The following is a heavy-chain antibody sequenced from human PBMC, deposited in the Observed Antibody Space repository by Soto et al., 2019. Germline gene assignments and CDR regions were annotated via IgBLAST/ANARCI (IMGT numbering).Heavy chain of an antibody. CDR3: ARVQGTTVTTFGSRYYYYMDV. CDR1: GYTFTSYG. D-gene: IGHD4-17*01. J-gene: IGHJ6*03. CDR2: ISAYNGNT. V-gene: IGHV1-18*01. Sequence: ASVKVSCKASGYTFTSYGISWVRQAPGQGLEWMGWISAYNGNTNYAQKLQGRVTMTTDTSTRTAYMELGSLRSDDTAVYYCARVQGTTVTTFGSRYYYYMDVWGKGTTVTVSS.